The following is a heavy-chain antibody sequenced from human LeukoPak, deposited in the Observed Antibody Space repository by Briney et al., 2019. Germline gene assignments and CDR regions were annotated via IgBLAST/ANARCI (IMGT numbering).Heavy chain of an antibody. V-gene: IGHV1-2*02. J-gene: IGHJ5*02. Sequence: ASVKVSCKASGYTFTGYCMHWVRQAPGQGLEWMGWIDPNSGGTKYPQKFQGRVSMTRDTSISTAYMELSRLRSDDTAVYYCAKTAYDFWSGLNWFDPWGQGTLVTVSS. D-gene: IGHD3-3*01. CDR3: AKTAYDFWSGLNWFDP. CDR1: GYTFTGYC. CDR2: IDPNSGGT.